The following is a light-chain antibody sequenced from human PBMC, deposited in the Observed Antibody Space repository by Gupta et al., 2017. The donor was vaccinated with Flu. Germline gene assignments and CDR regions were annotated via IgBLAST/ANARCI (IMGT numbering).Light chain of an antibody. V-gene: IGKV4-1*01. J-gene: IGKJ3*01. CDR2: WAS. CDR1: QSVLYSSNNKNY. Sequence: SLGERATINCKSSQSVLYSSNNKNYLAWYQQKPGQPPKLLIYWASTRESGVPDRFSGSGSGTDFTLTISSLQAEDVAVYYCQQDYSTPFTFGHGTKVDIK. CDR3: QQDYSTPFT.